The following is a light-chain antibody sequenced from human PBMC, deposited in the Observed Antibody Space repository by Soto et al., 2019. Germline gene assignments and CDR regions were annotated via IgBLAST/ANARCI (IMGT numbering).Light chain of an antibody. Sequence: DVLLTQSPVSLPLTLGQQASIFCRVSQILVSTDGYTFLNWFQQRPGQSPRRIIYQASNRDSGVPDRFSGSGSGTIFTLKISRVEAEDVGLYYCMQTTQLPHPFGQGT. J-gene: IGKJ2*01. CDR2: QAS. V-gene: IGKV2-30*01. CDR1: QILVSTDGYTF. CDR3: MQTTQLPHP.